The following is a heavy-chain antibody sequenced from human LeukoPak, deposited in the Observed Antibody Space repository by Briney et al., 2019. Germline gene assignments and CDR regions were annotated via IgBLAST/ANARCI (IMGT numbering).Heavy chain of an antibody. CDR2: VSRSGDNT. CDR1: GFTFSTYA. CDR3: AKDKGTWTDAFDI. J-gene: IGHJ3*02. V-gene: IGHV3-23*01. Sequence: GGSLRLSCAASGFTFSTYAMSWVRQAPGKGLERVSAVSRSGDNTYYADSVRGRFTISRDNSKNTVSLQMNSLRAEDTALYYCAKDKGTWTDAFDIWGQGTMVTVSS. D-gene: IGHD3/OR15-3a*01.